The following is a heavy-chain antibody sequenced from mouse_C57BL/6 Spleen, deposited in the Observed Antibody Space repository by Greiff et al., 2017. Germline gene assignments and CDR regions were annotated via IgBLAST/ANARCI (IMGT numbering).Heavy chain of an antibody. CDR1: GYTFTSYW. CDR2: IYPGSGST. D-gene: IGHD2-1*01. CDR3: ARSGYYGSFDY. V-gene: IGHV1-55*01. J-gene: IGHJ2*01. Sequence: VQLQQPGAELVKPGASVKMSCKASGYTFTSYWITWVKQRPGQGLEWIGDIYPGSGSTNYNEKFKSKATLTGATSSSTAYMQLSSLTSEDSAVYYCARSGYYGSFDYWGQGTTLTVSS.